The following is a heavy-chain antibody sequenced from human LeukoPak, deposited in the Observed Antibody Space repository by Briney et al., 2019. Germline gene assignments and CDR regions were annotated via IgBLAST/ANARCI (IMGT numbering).Heavy chain of an antibody. Sequence: PGGSLRLSCAASGFTFRSYRMNWVRQAPGKGLEWVASIKQGESERYYVVSVNGRFTISRDNAKNSLYLQMNSLRAEDTAVYYCARGDKSAFDIWGQGTMVTVSS. D-gene: IGHD2-21*01. J-gene: IGHJ3*02. V-gene: IGHV3-7*04. CDR1: GFTFRSYR. CDR3: ARGDKSAFDI. CDR2: IKQGESER.